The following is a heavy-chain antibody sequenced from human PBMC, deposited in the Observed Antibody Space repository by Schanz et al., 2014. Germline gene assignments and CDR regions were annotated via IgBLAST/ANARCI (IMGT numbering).Heavy chain of an antibody. CDR1: GITFSSHS. J-gene: IGHJ5*02. D-gene: IGHD3-9*01. V-gene: IGHV3-21*04. CDR3: AKAADWPVTRFDP. Sequence: EVHLVESGGGLVQPGGSLRLSCAASGITFSSHSFNWVRQAPGKGLEWVSSISYGTSYIYYADSVKGRFTISRDNSKNTLYLQMSSLRADDTAVYYCAKAADWPVTRFDPWGQGTLXTVSS. CDR2: ISYGTSYI.